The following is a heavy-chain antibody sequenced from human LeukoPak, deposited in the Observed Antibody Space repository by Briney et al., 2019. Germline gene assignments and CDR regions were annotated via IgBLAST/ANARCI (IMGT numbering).Heavy chain of an antibody. V-gene: IGHV1-18*01. CDR2: ISAYVDNT. CDR3: VKEGYDRGGYFGH. D-gene: IGHD3-22*01. Sequence: ASVKVSCKASGYTFTKYGVSWVRQTPGQGLGWMGWISAYVDNTDYAPKFQGRITVSKDSSTDTEHMELRSLRPDDTAIYYCVKEGYDRGGYFGHWGQGTLVTVSS. J-gene: IGHJ4*02. CDR1: GYTFTKYG.